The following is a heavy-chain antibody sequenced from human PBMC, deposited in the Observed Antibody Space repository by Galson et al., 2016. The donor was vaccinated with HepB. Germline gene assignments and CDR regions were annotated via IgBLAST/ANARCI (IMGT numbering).Heavy chain of an antibody. D-gene: IGHD4-17*01. CDR2: FYRSETT. Sequence: SETLSLTCAVSGYSISSGYYWGWIRQSPGKGLEWIASFYRSETTYSTPSLKSRVTISVDTSKNQFSLKLSSVTAADTAVYYCARAGTTVTTHYYSLDSWGQGTLVTVSP. J-gene: IGHJ4*02. CDR1: GYSISSGYY. V-gene: IGHV4-38-2*01. CDR3: ARAGTTVTTHYYSLDS.